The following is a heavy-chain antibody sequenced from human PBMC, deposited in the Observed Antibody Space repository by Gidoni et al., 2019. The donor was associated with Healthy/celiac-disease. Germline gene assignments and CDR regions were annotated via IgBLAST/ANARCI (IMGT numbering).Heavy chain of an antibody. CDR3: ATYSSSWPYYFDY. V-gene: IGHV1-69*02. Sequence: QVQLVQSGAEVKKPGSSVKVSCKASGGTFSSYTISWVRQAPGQGLEWMGRIIPILGIANYAQKFQGRVTIIADKSTSTAYMELSSLRSEDTAVYYCATYSSSWPYYFDYWGQGTLVTVSS. D-gene: IGHD6-13*01. CDR2: IIPILGIA. CDR1: GGTFSSYT. J-gene: IGHJ4*02.